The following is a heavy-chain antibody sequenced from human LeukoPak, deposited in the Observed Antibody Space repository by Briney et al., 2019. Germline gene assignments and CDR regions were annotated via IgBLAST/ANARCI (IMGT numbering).Heavy chain of an antibody. CDR3: AKEIRPNDY. J-gene: IGHJ4*02. CDR2: IKEDGSER. CDR1: GFTFSSYW. V-gene: IGHV3-7*03. Sequence: PGGSLRLSCAASGFTFSSYWMNWARQAPGKGLEWVASIKEDGSERQYVDSVKGRFSISRDNTKGSLFLQLNSLRAEDTAVYYCAKEIRPNDYWGQGTLVIVSS.